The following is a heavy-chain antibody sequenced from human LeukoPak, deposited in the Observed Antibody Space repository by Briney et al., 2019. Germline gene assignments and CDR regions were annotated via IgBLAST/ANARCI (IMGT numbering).Heavy chain of an antibody. J-gene: IGHJ4*02. CDR2: IAVSGAFT. CDR3: ANTFYYGSGRGFDY. D-gene: IGHD3-10*01. V-gene: IGHV3-23*01. CDR1: GHPFSSYA. Sequence: GGSLRLSCAASGHPFSSYAMSWVRKAPGKGLEWLSGIAVSGAFTHYADSVKGRFTISRDNYKNTLYLQMNSLRAEDTGIYYCANTFYYGSGRGFDYWGQGTLVTVSS.